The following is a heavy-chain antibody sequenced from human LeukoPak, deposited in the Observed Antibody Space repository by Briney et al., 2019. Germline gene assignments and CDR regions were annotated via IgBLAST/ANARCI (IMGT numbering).Heavy chain of an antibody. Sequence: GGSLRLSCAASGFTFSSYAMHWVRQAPGKGLEWVAVISYDGSNKYYTDSVKGRFTISRDNAKNSLYLQMNSLRAEDTAVYDCARGGSTGSYPLRYYFDYWGQGTLVTVSS. J-gene: IGHJ4*02. CDR2: ISYDGSNK. V-gene: IGHV3-30*04. CDR3: ARGGSTGSYPLRYYFDY. CDR1: GFTFSSYA. D-gene: IGHD1-26*01.